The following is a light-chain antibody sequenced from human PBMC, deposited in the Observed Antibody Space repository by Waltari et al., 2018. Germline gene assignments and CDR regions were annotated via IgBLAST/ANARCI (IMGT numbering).Light chain of an antibody. CDR1: RSVTGNF. J-gene: IGKJ5*01. Sequence: IVLTQSPGTLSLSPGERATLSCRASRSVTGNFIAWYQQKPGQAPSLLIYVASSRATCVPDRFSGSGSATDFTLTISRLEPEDFAIYFCQQYGNSPLITFGQGTRLEIK. CDR3: QQYGNSPLIT. V-gene: IGKV3-20*01. CDR2: VAS.